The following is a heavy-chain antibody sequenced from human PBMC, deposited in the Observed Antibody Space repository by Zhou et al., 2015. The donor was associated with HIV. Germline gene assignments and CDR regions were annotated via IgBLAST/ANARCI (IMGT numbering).Heavy chain of an antibody. CDR2: ISAYNGNT. V-gene: IGHV1-18*01. J-gene: IGHJ4*02. D-gene: IGHD6-19*01. Sequence: RQAPGQGLEWMGWISAYNGNTNYAQKLQGRVTMTTDTSTSTAYMELRSLRSDDTAVYYCARDRGQWPEPNIDYWGQGTLVTVSS. CDR3: ARDRGQWPEPNIDY.